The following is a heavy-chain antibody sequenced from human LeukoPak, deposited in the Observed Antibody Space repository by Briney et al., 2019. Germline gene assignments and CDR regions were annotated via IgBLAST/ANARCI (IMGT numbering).Heavy chain of an antibody. CDR1: GYTFTSYD. J-gene: IGHJ6*03. CDR2: MNPNSGNT. Sequence: VASVKVSCKASGYTFTSYDINWVRQATGQGLEWMGWMNPNSGNTGYAQKFQGRVTITRNTSISTAYMELSSLRSEDTAVYYCARGRRSRLRDLYYYMDVWGKGTTVTVSS. CDR3: ARGRRSRLRDLYYYMDV. V-gene: IGHV1-8*03.